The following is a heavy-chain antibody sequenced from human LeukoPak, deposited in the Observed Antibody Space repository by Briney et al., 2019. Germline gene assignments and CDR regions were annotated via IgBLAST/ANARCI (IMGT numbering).Heavy chain of an antibody. D-gene: IGHD3-3*01. CDR1: GYTFTSYD. CDR2: MNPNGGNT. Sequence: ASVKVSFKASGYTFTSYDINLVRQATGQGLEWVGWMNPNGGNTGYAQKFQCRVTMTRNTSISTAYMELSSLRSEDTVVYYCARRAVTSISIFGVVIKRCWFDPWGQGTLVTVSS. CDR3: ARRAVTSISIFGVVIKRCWFDP. J-gene: IGHJ5*02. V-gene: IGHV1-8*01.